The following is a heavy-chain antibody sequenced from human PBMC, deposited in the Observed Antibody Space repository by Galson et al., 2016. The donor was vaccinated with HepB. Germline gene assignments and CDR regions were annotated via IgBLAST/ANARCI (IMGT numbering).Heavy chain of an antibody. D-gene: IGHD6-19*01. V-gene: IGHV1-58*01. Sequence: SVKVSCKASGFTFSSSAVQWVRQARGQRLEWIGWIVVGSGNTKYAQKFQERLTITRDMSTSTVYMELSSLRSEDTAVYYCAAYSSGWNPPWNWDQGTLVTVPS. CDR3: AAYSSGWNPPWN. CDR1: GFTFSSSA. CDR2: IVVGSGNT. J-gene: IGHJ4*02.